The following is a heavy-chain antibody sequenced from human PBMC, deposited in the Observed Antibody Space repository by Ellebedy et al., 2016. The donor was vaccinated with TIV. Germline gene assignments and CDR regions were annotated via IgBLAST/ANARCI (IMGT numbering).Heavy chain of an antibody. D-gene: IGHD6-25*01. Sequence: GGSLRLSXAASGFPFGSEWMNWVRQAPGKGLEWVANIEPDGSEKNYVDSVKGRFTISRDNAKNSLYLQMNSLRAEDTAIYYCAKDLGKGGGSVFEYWGQGTLVTVSS. CDR1: GFPFGSEW. J-gene: IGHJ4*02. CDR2: IEPDGSEK. CDR3: AKDLGKGGGSVFEY. V-gene: IGHV3-7*03.